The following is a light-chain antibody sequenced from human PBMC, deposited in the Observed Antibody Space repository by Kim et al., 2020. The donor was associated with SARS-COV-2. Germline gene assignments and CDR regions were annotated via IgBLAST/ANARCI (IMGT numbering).Light chain of an antibody. Sequence: SASVGDRVTIPCRASQSISSWLAWYQQKPGKAPKLLIYDASSLESGVPSRFSGSGSGTEFTLTISSLQPDDFATYYCQQCNSYSYTFGQGTKLEI. CDR3: QQCNSYSYT. J-gene: IGKJ2*01. CDR1: QSISSW. V-gene: IGKV1-5*01. CDR2: DAS.